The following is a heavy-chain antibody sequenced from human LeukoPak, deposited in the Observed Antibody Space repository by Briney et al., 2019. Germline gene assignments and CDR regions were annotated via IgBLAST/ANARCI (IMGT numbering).Heavy chain of an antibody. Sequence: ASVKVSCKASGYTFTSYYIHWVRQAPGQGLEWMGIINPSGGSTSYAQKFQGRVTMTRDTSTSTVYMELSSLRSEDTAVYYCARDGDTAMVLFQYDYYYGMDVWGQGTTVTVSS. J-gene: IGHJ6*02. CDR1: GYTFTSYY. CDR2: INPSGGST. D-gene: IGHD5-18*01. V-gene: IGHV1-46*01. CDR3: ARDGDTAMVLFQYDYYYGMDV.